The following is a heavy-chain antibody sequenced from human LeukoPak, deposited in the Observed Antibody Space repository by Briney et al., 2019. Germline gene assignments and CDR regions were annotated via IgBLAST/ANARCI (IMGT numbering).Heavy chain of an antibody. CDR3: SRDGDTSGYSD. J-gene: IGHJ4*02. V-gene: IGHV3-7*01. Sequence: GGSLRLSCAASGFTFNDYYMSWLRQAPGRGLEWVANINQDGSEKFYVDSVKGRFTISRDNAKNSLYLQMNTLRAEDTALYYCSRDGDTSGYSDWGQGTLVTVSS. CDR1: GFTFNDYY. D-gene: IGHD3-22*01. CDR2: INQDGSEK.